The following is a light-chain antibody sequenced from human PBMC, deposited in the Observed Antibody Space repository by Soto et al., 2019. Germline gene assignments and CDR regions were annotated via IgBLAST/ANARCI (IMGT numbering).Light chain of an antibody. CDR1: SSDVGGYNY. CDR2: EVS. V-gene: IGLV2-14*01. J-gene: IGLJ1*01. CDR3: SSYTITTALV. Sequence: QSVLTQPASVSGSPGQSITISCTGTSSDVGGYNYVSWYQQPPGKAPKLIVYEVSSRPSGVSDRFSGSKSGNTASLTISGLQAEGEADYYCSSYTITTALVFGTGTKVTVL.